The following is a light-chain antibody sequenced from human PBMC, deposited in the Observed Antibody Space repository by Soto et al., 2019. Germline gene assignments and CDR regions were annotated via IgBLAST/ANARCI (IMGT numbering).Light chain of an antibody. CDR2: SAS. V-gene: IGKV1-39*01. J-gene: IGKJ5*01. CDR3: PQGYGPPFT. Sequence: DIQITQSPFSLSASVGDRGTITCRASRSISIFLNWYQQKPGGAPKLLIYSASTLQTGVPSTFTGSGSGTDFPLSISSLQPEDTATYYCPQGYGPPFTFGQGTRLEIK. CDR1: RSISIF.